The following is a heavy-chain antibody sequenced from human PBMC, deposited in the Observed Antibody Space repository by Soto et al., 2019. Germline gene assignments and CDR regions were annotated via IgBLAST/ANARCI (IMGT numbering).Heavy chain of an antibody. V-gene: IGHV1-69*12. CDR2: IIPIFGTA. D-gene: IGHD5-18*01. Sequence: QVQLVQSGAEVKKPGSSVKVSCKASGGTFSSYAISWVRQAPGQGLEWMGGIIPIFGTANYAQKFQGRVTLTAGESTGTAYMGLSSLGSEDTAVYYCARQQNSYGNFLFDYWGQGTLVTVSS. CDR3: ARQQNSYGNFLFDY. CDR1: GGTFSSYA. J-gene: IGHJ4*02.